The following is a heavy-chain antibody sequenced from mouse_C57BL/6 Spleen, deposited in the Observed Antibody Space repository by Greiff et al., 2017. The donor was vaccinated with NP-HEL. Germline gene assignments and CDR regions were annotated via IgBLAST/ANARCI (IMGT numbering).Heavy chain of an antibody. J-gene: IGHJ1*03. Sequence: EVQLVESGPGLVKPSQSLSLTCSVTGYSITSGYYWNWIRQFPGNKLEWMGYISYDGSNNYNPSLKNRISITRDTSKNQFFLKLNSVTTEDTATYYCARDHYGRGYFDVWGTGTTVTVSS. V-gene: IGHV3-6*01. D-gene: IGHD1-1*01. CDR1: GYSITSGYY. CDR2: ISYDGSN. CDR3: ARDHYGRGYFDV.